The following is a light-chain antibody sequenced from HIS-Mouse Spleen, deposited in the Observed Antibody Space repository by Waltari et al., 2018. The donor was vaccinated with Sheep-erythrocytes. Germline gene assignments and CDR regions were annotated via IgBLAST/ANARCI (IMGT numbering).Light chain of an antibody. CDR2: AAS. Sequence: AIRMTQSPSPLSASTGDRVTNTCRASQGISSYLAWYQQKPGKAPKLLIYAASTLQSGVPSRFSGSGSGTDFTLTISCLQSEDFATYYCQQYYSYPYTFGQGTKLEIK. J-gene: IGKJ2*01. CDR3: QQYYSYPYT. CDR1: QGISSY. V-gene: IGKV1-8*01.